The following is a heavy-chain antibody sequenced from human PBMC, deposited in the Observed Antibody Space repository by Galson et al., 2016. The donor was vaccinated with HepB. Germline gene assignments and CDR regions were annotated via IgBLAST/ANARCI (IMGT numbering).Heavy chain of an antibody. Sequence: SVKVSCKASGYTFTSHDIDWVRQSTGQGLEWMGWMNPNGGDTYYAQKFQGRVNMTRNTAINTAYMELSALTSEDTAVYYCARGRSPVDYGGGSDGMDVWGQGTTVTVSS. CDR2: MNPNGGDT. CDR1: GYTFTSHD. CDR3: ARGRSPVDYGGGSDGMDV. J-gene: IGHJ6*02. D-gene: IGHD4-23*01. V-gene: IGHV1-8*01.